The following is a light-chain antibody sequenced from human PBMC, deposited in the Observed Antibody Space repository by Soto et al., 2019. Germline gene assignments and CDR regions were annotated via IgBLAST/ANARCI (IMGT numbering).Light chain of an antibody. CDR3: MQSLQTPMYT. J-gene: IGKJ2*01. Sequence: DIVMTQSPLSLPVTPGEPASISCRSSQSLLHSNGYNYLDWYLRKPGQSPQLLIYLGFNRASGVPDRFSGSGSGTDFTLKISRVEAEDVGVYYCMQSLQTPMYTFGQGTKLEIK. V-gene: IGKV2-28*01. CDR2: LGF. CDR1: QSLLHSNGYNY.